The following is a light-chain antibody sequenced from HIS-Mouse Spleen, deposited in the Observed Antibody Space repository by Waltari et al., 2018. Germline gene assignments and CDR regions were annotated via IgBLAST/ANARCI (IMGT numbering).Light chain of an antibody. CDR3: SSYTSSSFNVV. Sequence: QSALTQPASVSGSPGQSITISCTGTSSDVGGYTYVSWYQPPPGKAPKLMIYDVSNRPSGVSNRFSGSKSGNTASLTISGLQAEDEADYYCSSYTSSSFNVVFGGGTKLTVL. V-gene: IGLV2-14*03. J-gene: IGLJ2*01. CDR1: SSDVGGYTY. CDR2: DVS.